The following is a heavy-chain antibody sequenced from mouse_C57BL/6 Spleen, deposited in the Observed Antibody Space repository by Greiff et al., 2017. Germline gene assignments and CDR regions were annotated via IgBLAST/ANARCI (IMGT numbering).Heavy chain of an antibody. J-gene: IGHJ4*01. D-gene: IGHD2-4*01. CDR3: ARVNDYGDY. CDR1: GYTFTSYW. V-gene: IGHV1-72*01. CDR2: FDPKSGGT. Sequence: VQLKQPGAELVKPGASVKLSCKASGYTFTSYWMHWVKQRHGRGLEWIGRFDPKSGGTKYNEKFKSQATLTVDKPSSTAYMQVSSLTSEDAAVYYCARVNDYGDYWGQGTSVTVSS.